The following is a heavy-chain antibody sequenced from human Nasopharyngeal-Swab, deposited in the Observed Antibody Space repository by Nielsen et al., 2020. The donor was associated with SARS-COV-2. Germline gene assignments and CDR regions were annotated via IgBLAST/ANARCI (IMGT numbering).Heavy chain of an antibody. V-gene: IGHV1-18*04. Sequence: ASVKVSCKASGYTFTSYGISWVRQAPGQGLEGMGWISAYNGNTNYAQKLQGRVTMTTDTSTSTAYMELRSLRSDDTAVYYCAREGDTAMAYYYYYMDVWGKGTTVTVSS. J-gene: IGHJ6*03. D-gene: IGHD5-18*01. CDR1: GYTFTSYG. CDR2: ISAYNGNT. CDR3: AREGDTAMAYYYYYMDV.